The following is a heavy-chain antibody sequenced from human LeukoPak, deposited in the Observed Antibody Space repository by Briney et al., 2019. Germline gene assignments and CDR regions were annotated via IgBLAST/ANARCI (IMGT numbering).Heavy chain of an antibody. CDR1: GFAFSTYW. V-gene: IGHV3-7*01. CDR2: IKQDGSVK. D-gene: IGHD2-15*01. J-gene: IGHJ6*02. CDR3: ARVGYCSGGACYYYYYGMGV. Sequence: GGSLRLSCAASGFAFSTYWMSWVRQAPGKGLEWVANIKQDGSVKQYVDSVKGRFTISRDNAKNSLFLQMNSLRAEDTAVYYCARVGYCSGGACYYYYYGMGVWGQGTTVTVSS.